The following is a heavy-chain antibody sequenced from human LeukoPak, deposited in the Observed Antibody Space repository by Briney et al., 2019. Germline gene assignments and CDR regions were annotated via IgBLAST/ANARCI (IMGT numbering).Heavy chain of an antibody. CDR3: ARVVVVVPAAIQFGFDP. J-gene: IGHJ5*02. D-gene: IGHD2-2*01. Sequence: SETLSHTCAVYGGSFSGYYWSWIRQPPGKGLEWIGEINHSGSTNYNPSLKSRVTISVDTSKNQFSLKLSSVTAADTAVYYCARVVVVVPAAIQFGFDPWGQGTLVTVSS. CDR1: GGSFSGYY. V-gene: IGHV4-34*01. CDR2: INHSGST.